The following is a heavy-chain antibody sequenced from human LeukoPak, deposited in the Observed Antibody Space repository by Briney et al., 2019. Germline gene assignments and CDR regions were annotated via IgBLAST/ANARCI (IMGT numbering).Heavy chain of an antibody. CDR2: IYHSGST. CDR3: ARARRMVRGGTLYYMDV. Sequence: PSETLSLTCAVYGGSFSGYYWSWIRQPPAKGLEWIGEIYHSGSTNYNPSLKSRVNISVDTSKKQFSLKLSSVTAADTAVYYCARARRMVRGGTLYYMDVWGKGTTVTVSS. V-gene: IGHV4-34*01. CDR1: GGSFSGYY. J-gene: IGHJ6*03. D-gene: IGHD3-10*01.